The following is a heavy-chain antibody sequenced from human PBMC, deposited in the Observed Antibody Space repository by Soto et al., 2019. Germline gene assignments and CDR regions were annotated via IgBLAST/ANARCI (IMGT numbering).Heavy chain of an antibody. V-gene: IGHV3-21*01. Sequence: GGSLRLSCAASGFTFSSYSMNWVRQAPGKGLECVSSISSSSSYIYYADSVKGRFTISRDNAKNSLYLQMNSLRAEDTAVYYCARSGGSGSYYIDYYYYGMDVWGQGTTVTVSS. J-gene: IGHJ6*02. CDR3: ARSGGSGSYYIDYYYYGMDV. D-gene: IGHD3-10*01. CDR1: GFTFSSYS. CDR2: ISSSSSYI.